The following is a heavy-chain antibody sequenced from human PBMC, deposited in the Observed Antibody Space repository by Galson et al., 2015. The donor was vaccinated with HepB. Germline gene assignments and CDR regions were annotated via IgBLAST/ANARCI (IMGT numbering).Heavy chain of an antibody. J-gene: IGHJ4*02. Sequence: SLRLSCAASGFTFDDYTMHWVRQAPGKGLEWVSLISWDGGSTYYADSVKGRFTISRDNSKNSLYLQMNSLRTEDTALYYCAKGPHELLSLDYWGQGTLVTVSS. V-gene: IGHV3-43*01. D-gene: IGHD3-10*01. CDR3: AKGPHELLSLDY. CDR2: ISWDGGST. CDR1: GFTFDDYT.